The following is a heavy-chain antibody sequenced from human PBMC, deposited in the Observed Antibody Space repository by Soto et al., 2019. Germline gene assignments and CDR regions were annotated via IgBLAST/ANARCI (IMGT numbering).Heavy chain of an antibody. Sequence: QPGGSLRLSCAASGFTFSSYAMHWVRQAPGKGLEWVAVISYDGSNKYYADSVKGRFTISRDNSKNTLYLQMNSLRAEDTAVYYCARVEGIAAAGYYYYGMDVWGQGTTVTVSS. V-gene: IGHV3-30-3*01. D-gene: IGHD6-13*01. CDR3: ARVEGIAAAGYYYYGMDV. J-gene: IGHJ6*02. CDR1: GFTFSSYA. CDR2: ISYDGSNK.